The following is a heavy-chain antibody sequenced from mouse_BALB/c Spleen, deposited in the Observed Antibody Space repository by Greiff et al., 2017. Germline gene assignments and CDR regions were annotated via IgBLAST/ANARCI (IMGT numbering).Heavy chain of an antibody. D-gene: IGHD2-1*01. CDR3: ARVGNYPAWFAY. CDR2: IYPGNGDT. CDR1: GYTFTSYN. Sequence: QVQLKQSGAELVKPGASVKMSCKASGYTFTSYNMHWVKQTPGQGLEWIGAIYPGNGDTSYNQKFKGKATLTADKSSSTAYMQLSSLTSEDSAVYYCARVGNYPAWFAYWGQGTLVTVSA. V-gene: IGHV1-12*01. J-gene: IGHJ3*01.